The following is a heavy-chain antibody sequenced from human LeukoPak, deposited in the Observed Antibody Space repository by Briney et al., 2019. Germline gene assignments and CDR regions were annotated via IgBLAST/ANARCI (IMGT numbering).Heavy chain of an antibody. D-gene: IGHD4-17*01. CDR2: IYHSGIT. J-gene: IGHJ5*02. CDR1: DYSISSGYGYY. V-gene: IGHV4-38-2*02. Sequence: SETLSLTCTVSDYSISSGYGYYWDWIRQPPGKGLEWIGNIYHSGITYYNHFNSSLKSRVTISIDTSKNQFSLRLTSVTAADTAVYYCARDSGTTGEVKFDPWGQGTLVTVSS. CDR3: ARDSGTTGEVKFDP.